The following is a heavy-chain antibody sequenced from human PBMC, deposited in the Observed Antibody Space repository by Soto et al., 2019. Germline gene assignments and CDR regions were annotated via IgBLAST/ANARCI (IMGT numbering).Heavy chain of an antibody. Sequence: QVQLVQSGAEVKKPGSSVKVSCKASGGTFSSYAISWVRQAPGQGLEWMGGIIPIFGTANYAQKFQGRVTITADESTSTAYMELSSLRSEDTAVYYSARGAAAALPYYYYYGMDVWGQGTTVTVSS. CDR1: GGTFSSYA. J-gene: IGHJ6*02. CDR2: IIPIFGTA. V-gene: IGHV1-69*01. CDR3: ARGAAAALPYYYYYGMDV. D-gene: IGHD6-13*01.